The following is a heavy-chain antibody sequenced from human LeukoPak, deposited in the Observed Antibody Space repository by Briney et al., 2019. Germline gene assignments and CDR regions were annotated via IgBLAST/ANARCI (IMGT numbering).Heavy chain of an antibody. CDR3: AKEWDLSLDY. Sequence: GGSLRLSCAASGFTFSSYGMHWVRQAPGKGLEWVRFIRSDGSNKYYADSVKGRFTISRDNSKNTLYLQMDSLRTQDSAVYYCAKEWDLSLDYWGQGTLVTVSS. V-gene: IGHV3-30*02. CDR2: IRSDGSNK. CDR1: GFTFSSYG. J-gene: IGHJ4*02. D-gene: IGHD1-26*01.